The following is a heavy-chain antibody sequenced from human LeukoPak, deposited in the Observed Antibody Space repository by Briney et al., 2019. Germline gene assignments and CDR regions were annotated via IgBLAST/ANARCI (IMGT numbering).Heavy chain of an antibody. Sequence: GALRLSCASSGYMFHDYYMSWIRQAPEKGLEWLSYISHSGSTIYYADSVKGRFTISRDNAKNSLYLQMNSLRAEDTALYYCATYGSGSGTFFDSWGQGTLVTVSS. J-gene: IGHJ4*01. CDR2: ISHSGSTI. D-gene: IGHD3-10*01. V-gene: IGHV3-11*04. CDR3: ATYGSGSGTFFDS. CDR1: GYMFHDYY.